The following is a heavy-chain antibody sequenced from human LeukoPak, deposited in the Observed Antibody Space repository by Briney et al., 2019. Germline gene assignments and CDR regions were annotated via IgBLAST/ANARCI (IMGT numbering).Heavy chain of an antibody. J-gene: IGHJ6*02. Sequence: ASVKVYCKASGGTFSSQAISWVRQAPGQGLEWMGGIIPIFGTANYAQKLQGRVTITADESTSTAYMELSSLRSEDTAVYYCARGSGCSGGNCYLSVGMDVWGQGTTVTVSS. CDR2: IIPIFGTA. V-gene: IGHV1-69*01. D-gene: IGHD2-15*01. CDR1: GGTFSSQA. CDR3: ARGSGCSGGNCYLSVGMDV.